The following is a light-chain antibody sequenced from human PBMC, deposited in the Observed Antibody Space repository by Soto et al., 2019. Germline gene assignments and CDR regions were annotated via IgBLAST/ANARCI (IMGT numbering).Light chain of an antibody. CDR1: NIGSYS. CDR3: QVWDSSGDPV. V-gene: IGLV3-21*01. CDR2: YNS. Sequence: SYELTQPPSVSVAPGETASITCGGKNIGSYSVHWYQQKPGQAPVMVIYYNSDRPSEIPERFSGSNSGNTATLTISRVEAGDEAHYYCQVWDSSGDPVFGGGTQLTVL. J-gene: IGLJ7*01.